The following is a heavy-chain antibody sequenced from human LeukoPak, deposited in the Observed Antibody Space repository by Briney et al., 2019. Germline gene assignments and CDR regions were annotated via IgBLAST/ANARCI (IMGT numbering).Heavy chain of an antibody. D-gene: IGHD6-19*01. Sequence: GSPILSTGTAGVTSNSNGMHCGRQPPPEGLQGGAVIRNEENTKYYTESVKGRFTISRDNSKNTLSLQMNRLRGDDTAVYYSVKDWPGDRSPEVVCNYYMDVWGTGTTVTVSS. J-gene: IGHJ6*03. V-gene: IGHV3-30*02. CDR1: GVTSNSNG. CDR2: IRNEENTK. CDR3: VKDWPGDRSPEVVCNYYMDV.